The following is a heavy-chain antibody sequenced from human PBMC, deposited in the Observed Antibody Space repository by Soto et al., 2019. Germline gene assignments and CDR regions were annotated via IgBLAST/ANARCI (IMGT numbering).Heavy chain of an antibody. CDR3: AGKALRFLEWLSPKGFGMDV. J-gene: IGHJ6*02. V-gene: IGHV3-30-3*01. CDR1: GFTFSSYA. D-gene: IGHD3-3*01. Sequence: VGSLRLSCAASGFTFSSYAMHWVRQAPGKGLEWVAVISYDGSNKYYADSVKGRFTISRDNSKNTLYLQMNSLRAEDTAVYYCAGKALRFLEWLSPKGFGMDVWGPGTTVTVSS. CDR2: ISYDGSNK.